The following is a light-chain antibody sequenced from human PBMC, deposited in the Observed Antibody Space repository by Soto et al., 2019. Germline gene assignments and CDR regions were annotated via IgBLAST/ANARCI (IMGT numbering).Light chain of an antibody. V-gene: IGKV3-20*01. CDR1: ETISSHY. CDR2: GAS. J-gene: IGKJ3*01. CDR3: QNFGDSPFT. Sequence: EIVLMQSPDTLSLSPGERAILSCRASETISSHYIAWYQQKPGQAPRLLIFGASTRATGIPDRFSGSWSGTDFTLTISRLEPEDFAVYYCQNFGDSPFTFGPGTKVDIK.